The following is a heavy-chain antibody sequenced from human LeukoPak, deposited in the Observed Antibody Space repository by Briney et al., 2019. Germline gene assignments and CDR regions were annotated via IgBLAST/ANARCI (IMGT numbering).Heavy chain of an antibody. CDR1: GGTFSSYA. CDR3: ARGKLGYYDAFDI. V-gene: IGHV1-69*05. J-gene: IGHJ3*02. Sequence: GASVKVSCKASGGTFSSYAISWVRQAPGQGLEWMGRIIPIFGTANYAQKSQGRVTITTDESTSTAYMELSSLRSEDTAVYYCARGKLGYYDAFDIWGQGTMVTVSS. CDR2: IIPIFGTA. D-gene: IGHD3-22*01.